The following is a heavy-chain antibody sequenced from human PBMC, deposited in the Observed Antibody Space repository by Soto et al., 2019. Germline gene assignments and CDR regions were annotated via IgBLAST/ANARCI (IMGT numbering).Heavy chain of an antibody. Sequence: QVQLVESGGGVVQPGRSLRLSCAASGFTFSSYGMHWVRQAPGKGLEWVAVIWYDGSNKYYADSVKGRFTISRDNSKNXXYLQMNSLRAEDTAVYYCARDSRSYYDILTGAFDYWGQGTLVTVSS. D-gene: IGHD3-9*01. CDR3: ARDSRSYYDILTGAFDY. J-gene: IGHJ4*02. CDR1: GFTFSSYG. V-gene: IGHV3-33*01. CDR2: IWYDGSNK.